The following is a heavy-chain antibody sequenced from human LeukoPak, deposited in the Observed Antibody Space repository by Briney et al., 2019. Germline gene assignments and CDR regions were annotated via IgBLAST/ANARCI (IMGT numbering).Heavy chain of an antibody. Sequence: PSETLSLTCSVSGGSISSYYWSWIRQPPGKGLEWIGYIYYSGSTNYNPSLKSRVTISVDTSKNQFSLKLSSVTAADTAVYYCAGGVRSPYYDILTGYRTYYFDYWGQGTLVTVSS. D-gene: IGHD3-9*01. CDR2: IYYSGST. V-gene: IGHV4-59*01. CDR1: GGSISSYY. CDR3: AGGVRSPYYDILTGYRTYYFDY. J-gene: IGHJ4*02.